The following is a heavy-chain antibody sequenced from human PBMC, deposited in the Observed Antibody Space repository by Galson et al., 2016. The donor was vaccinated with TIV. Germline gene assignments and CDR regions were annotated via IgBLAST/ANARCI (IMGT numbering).Heavy chain of an antibody. CDR2: SSGSGDTI. J-gene: IGHJ4*02. Sequence: SLRLSCAASGFTFNTNTMSWIRQAPGKGLEWVSTSSGSGDTINYADSVKGRFTISRDNSKGTLYLQMSSLRVDDTAIYYCAKTQVDIVVAPAATPGYYFDYWGQGTLVTVSS. CDR3: AKTQVDIVVAPAATPGYYFDY. D-gene: IGHD2-2*02. V-gene: IGHV3-23*01. CDR1: GFTFNTNT.